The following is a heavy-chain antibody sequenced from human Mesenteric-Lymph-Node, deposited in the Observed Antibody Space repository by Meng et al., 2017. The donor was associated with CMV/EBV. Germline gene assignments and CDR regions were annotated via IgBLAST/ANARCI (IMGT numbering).Heavy chain of an antibody. CDR1: VWAFSSYY. CDR3: ARHQRWLKSEGGFNY. CDR2: INHSGST. D-gene: IGHD4-23*01. V-gene: IGHV4-34*01. J-gene: IGHJ4*02. Sequence: QSHLQQWGAGLLTPSETLSLTSAVYVWAFSSYYWSWIRQPPGKGLELIGEINHSGSTNYNPSLKSRVTISVDTSKNQFSLKLSSVTAADTAVYYCARHQRWLKSEGGFNYWGQGTLVTVSS.